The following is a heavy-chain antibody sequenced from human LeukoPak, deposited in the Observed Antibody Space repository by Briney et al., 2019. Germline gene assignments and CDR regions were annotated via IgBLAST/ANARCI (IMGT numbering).Heavy chain of an antibody. CDR1: GGSISSGDYY. CDR3: ARSRSPGYSSSWPKGLLDY. CDR2: IYYSGST. Sequence: SETLSLTCTVSGGSISSGDYYWSWIRQPPGKGLEWIGYIYYSGSTYYNPSLKSRVTISVDTSKNQFSLKLSSVTAADTAVYYCARSRSPGYSSSWPKGLLDYWGQGTLVTVSS. D-gene: IGHD6-13*01. V-gene: IGHV4-30-4*01. J-gene: IGHJ4*02.